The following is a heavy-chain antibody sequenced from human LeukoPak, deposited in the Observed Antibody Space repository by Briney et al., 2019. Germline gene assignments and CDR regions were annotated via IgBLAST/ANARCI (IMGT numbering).Heavy chain of an antibody. J-gene: IGHJ3*02. CDR2: IIPIFGTA. CDR3: ARRTDTATVRYNAFDI. CDR1: GGTFSSYA. V-gene: IGHV1-69*13. Sequence: SVKVSCKASGGTFSSYAISWVRQAPGQGLGWMGGIIPIFGTANYAQKFQGRVTITADESTSTAYMELSSLRSEDTAVYYCARRTDTATVRYNAFDIWGQGTMVTVSS. D-gene: IGHD5-18*01.